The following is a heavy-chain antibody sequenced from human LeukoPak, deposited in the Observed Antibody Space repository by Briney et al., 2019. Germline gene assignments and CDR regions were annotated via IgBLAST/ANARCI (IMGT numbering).Heavy chain of an antibody. CDR1: GYTFTSYG. CDR2: ISAYNGNT. Sequence: GASVTVSCKASGYTFTSYGISWVRQVPGQGLEWMGWISAYNGNTNYAQKLQGRVTMTTDTSTSTAYMELRSLRSDDTAVYYCARSDIVVVPAIYGMDVWGQGTTVTVSS. J-gene: IGHJ6*02. CDR3: ARSDIVVVPAIYGMDV. D-gene: IGHD2-2*01. V-gene: IGHV1-18*01.